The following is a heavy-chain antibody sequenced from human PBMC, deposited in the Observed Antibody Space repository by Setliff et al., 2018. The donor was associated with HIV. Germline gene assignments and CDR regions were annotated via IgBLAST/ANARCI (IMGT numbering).Heavy chain of an antibody. CDR3: ARLGYCSSTSCLMGWFDP. J-gene: IGHJ5*02. CDR2: IYYSGST. Sequence: PSETLSLTCTVSGGSISSSNYYWGWIRQPPGKGLEWIGTIYYSGSTYYNPSLKSRVTISVDTSKNQFSLKLYSVTAADTAVYYCARLGYCSSTSCLMGWFDPWGQGTLVTVSS. CDR1: GGSISSSNYY. D-gene: IGHD2-2*01. V-gene: IGHV4-39*01.